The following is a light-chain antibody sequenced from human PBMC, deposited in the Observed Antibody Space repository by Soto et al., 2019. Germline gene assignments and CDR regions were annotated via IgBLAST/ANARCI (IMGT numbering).Light chain of an antibody. CDR3: QQYGRSSWT. J-gene: IGKJ1*01. V-gene: IGKV3-20*01. Sequence: EIVLTQSPGTLSLSPGERATLSCRASQSVRSTSLVWYQQKPGQAPRLLIYGASSRATCIPDRFSGSGSGTDFTHTISRLEPEDSAVYYCQQYGRSSWTFGQGTRVEIK. CDR1: QSVRSTS. CDR2: GAS.